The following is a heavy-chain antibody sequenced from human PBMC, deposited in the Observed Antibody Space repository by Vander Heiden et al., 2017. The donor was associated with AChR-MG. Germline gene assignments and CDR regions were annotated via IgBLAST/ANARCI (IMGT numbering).Heavy chain of an antibody. Sequence: QVQLVQSGAEVKKPGSSVKVSCMASVGPFVRYAISWVRQAPGQGLEWMGGIIPLFGTPDYAQKFQGRVTITADESTSTAYMELSSLTSEDTAIYYCARTHDFWGPNWFDPWGQGTLVTVSS. CDR2: IIPLFGTP. J-gene: IGHJ5*02. CDR1: VGPFVRYA. V-gene: IGHV1-69*01. CDR3: ARTHDFWGPNWFDP. D-gene: IGHD3-3*01.